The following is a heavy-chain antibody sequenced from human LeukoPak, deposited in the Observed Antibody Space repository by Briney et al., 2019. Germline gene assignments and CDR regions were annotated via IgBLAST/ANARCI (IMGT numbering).Heavy chain of an antibody. D-gene: IGHD3-10*01. V-gene: IGHV3-23*01. CDR1: GFTISTYG. J-gene: IGHJ4*02. CDR3: AKSLYHSGNY. Sequence: LPGVSLRLSCAASGFTISTYGMSWVRQSPGKGLEWVSSISGGTTYYADSLKGRFTISSDNSRKTVSIQMNSLRAADTAVYYCAKSLYHSGNYWGQGTLVTVSS. CDR2: ISGGTT.